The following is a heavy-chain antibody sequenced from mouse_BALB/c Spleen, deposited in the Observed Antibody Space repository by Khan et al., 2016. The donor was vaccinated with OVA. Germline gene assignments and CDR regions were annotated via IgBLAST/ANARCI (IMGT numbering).Heavy chain of an antibody. CDR2: INPSSGYN. CDR3: ARGTYYAMGY. V-gene: IGHV1-4*01. Sequence: QVQLQQPGAELARPGASVKMSCKASGYTFTSYTMHWVKQRPGQGLEWIGYINPSSGYNNYNQKFKDKATLTADKSSSTAYMHLSSLTSEDSAVYYCARGTYYAMGYWGQGTSVTVSS. J-gene: IGHJ4*01. CDR1: GYTFTSYT. D-gene: IGHD3-3*01.